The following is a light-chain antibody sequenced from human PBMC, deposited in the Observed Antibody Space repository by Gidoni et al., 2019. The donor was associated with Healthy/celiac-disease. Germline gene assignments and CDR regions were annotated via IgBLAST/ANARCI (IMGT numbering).Light chain of an antibody. J-gene: IGLJ3*02. CDR1: SSDIGSYTF. Sequence: QSALTQPPSASGSPGQSVTISCTGTSSDIGSYTFVSWDQQYPGKAPKLMIYDVMKRPSGVPDRFSGSKSGNTASLTVSGLQAEDEADYYCSSYAGSNNLGVFGGGTKLTVX. V-gene: IGLV2-8*01. CDR3: SSYAGSNNLGV. CDR2: DVM.